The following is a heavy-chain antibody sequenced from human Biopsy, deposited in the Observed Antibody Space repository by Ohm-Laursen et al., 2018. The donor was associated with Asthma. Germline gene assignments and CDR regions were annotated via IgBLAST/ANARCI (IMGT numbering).Heavy chain of an antibody. CDR3: ARAVSSSSYWYFDL. D-gene: IGHD6-6*01. V-gene: IGHV4-39*02. Sequence: SETLSLTCIASGDAMSTSGSYWGWIRQSPGKGLEWIGSIYYSGGTYYNPSLESRVTISADTPKNHFSLKVTSVTAADTAVYYCARAVSSSSYWYFDLWGRGDLVTVSS. CDR2: IYYSGGT. CDR1: GDAMSTSGSY. J-gene: IGHJ2*01.